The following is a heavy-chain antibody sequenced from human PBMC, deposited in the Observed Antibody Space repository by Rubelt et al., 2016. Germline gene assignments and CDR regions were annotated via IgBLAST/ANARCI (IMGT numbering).Heavy chain of an antibody. J-gene: IGHJ4*02. CDR3: ARHDSATRGGFFLDY. CDR2: IYYSGNT. Sequence: QLQLQESGPGLVKPSETLSLTCTVSGGSISSAGYYWGWIRQPPGKGLEWIGTIYYSGNTYYSPSLKSRVTISLDTSENQFSLKLASGTAADTAVYYCARHDSATRGGFFLDYWGQGTLVTVSS. V-gene: IGHV4-39*01. CDR1: GGSISSAGYY. D-gene: IGHD3-22*01.